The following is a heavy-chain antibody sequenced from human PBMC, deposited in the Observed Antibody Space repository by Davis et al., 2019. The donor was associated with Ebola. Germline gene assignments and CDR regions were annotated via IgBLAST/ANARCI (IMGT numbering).Heavy chain of an antibody. Sequence: MPSDTLSLASAVYAGSFSGYYWSWIRQPPGKGLEWIGEINHSGSTNYNPSLKSRVTISVDTSKNQFSLKLTSVTAADTAVYYCATSQDCSSTSCDNWFDPWGQGTLVTVSS. D-gene: IGHD2-2*01. CDR3: ATSQDCSSTSCDNWFDP. CDR2: INHSGST. J-gene: IGHJ5*02. CDR1: AGSFSGYY. V-gene: IGHV4-34*01.